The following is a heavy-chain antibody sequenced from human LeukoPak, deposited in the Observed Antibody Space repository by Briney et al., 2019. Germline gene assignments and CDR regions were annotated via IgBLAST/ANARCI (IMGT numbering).Heavy chain of an antibody. V-gene: IGHV1-69*05. CDR3: AMSRRWSSGWYYFDY. CDR2: IIPIFGTA. Sequence: SVKVSCKASGGTFSSYAISWVRQAPGQGLEWMGGIIPIFGTANYAQKFQGRVTMTRDMSTSTVYMELSSLRSEDTAVYYCAMSRRWSSGWYYFDYWGQGTLVTVSS. CDR1: GGTFSSYA. D-gene: IGHD6-19*01. J-gene: IGHJ4*02.